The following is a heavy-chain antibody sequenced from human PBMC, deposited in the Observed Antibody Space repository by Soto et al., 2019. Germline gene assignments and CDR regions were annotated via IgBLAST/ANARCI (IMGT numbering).Heavy chain of an antibody. V-gene: IGHV3-21*01. Sequence: PGGSLRLSCTASRFTFSNYSMNWVRQAPGKGLEWVSSISSSSSHTYYADSVKGRFTISRDNAKSSLYLQMDSLRADDTAVYYWARGGYGPRVYLWAQAILDTVTS. D-gene: IGHD5-18*01. J-gene: IGHJ4*02. CDR2: ISSSSSHT. CDR3: ARGGYGPRVYL. CDR1: RFTFSNYS.